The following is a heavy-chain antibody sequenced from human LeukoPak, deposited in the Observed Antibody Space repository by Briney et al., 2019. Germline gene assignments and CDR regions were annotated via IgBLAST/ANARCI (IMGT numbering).Heavy chain of an antibody. CDR2: MNPNSGNT. V-gene: IGHV1-8*01. CDR1: GYTFTSYD. Sequence: ASVKVSCKASGYTFTSYDINWVRQATGQGLEWMGWMNPNSGNTGYAQKFQGRVTMTRTTSISTAYMELSSLRSEDTAVYYCARERRVGYSYGFGYWGQGTLVTASS. CDR3: ARERRVGYSYGFGY. D-gene: IGHD5-18*01. J-gene: IGHJ4*02.